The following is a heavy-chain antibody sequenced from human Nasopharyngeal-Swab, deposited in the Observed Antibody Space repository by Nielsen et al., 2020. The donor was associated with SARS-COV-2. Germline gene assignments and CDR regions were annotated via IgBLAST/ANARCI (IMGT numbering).Heavy chain of an antibody. D-gene: IGHD6-19*01. J-gene: IGHJ6*02. Sequence: SLKLSCAAPGFPLHYLPMHLVRQAPGKGPEWVSGISWNSGSIGYADSVKCRFTISRDNAKNFLYLQMNSLGAEDTALYYCAKDNGAGTFYYYYGMDVWGQGTTVTVSS. CDR2: ISWNSGSI. CDR1: GFPLHYLP. V-gene: IGHV3-9*01. CDR3: AKDNGAGTFYYYYGMDV.